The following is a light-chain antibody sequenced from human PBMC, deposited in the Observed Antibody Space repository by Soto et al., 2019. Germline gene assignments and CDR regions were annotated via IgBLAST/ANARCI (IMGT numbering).Light chain of an antibody. Sequence: QSVLTQPASVSGSPGQSITISCTGTHSDIGNYNYVSWYQHLPGKAPKLMIYDVGSRPSGVSSRFSGSKSGNTASLAISGLQAEDEADYYCNSYREDHTRFYVFGTGTKVTVL. CDR1: HSDIGNYNY. CDR2: DVG. CDR3: NSYREDHTRFYV. J-gene: IGLJ1*01. V-gene: IGLV2-14*03.